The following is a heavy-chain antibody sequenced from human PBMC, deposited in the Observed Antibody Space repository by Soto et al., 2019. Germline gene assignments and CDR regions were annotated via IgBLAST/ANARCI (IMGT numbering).Heavy chain of an antibody. CDR2: TSFSGYT. V-gene: IGHV4-30-4*01. CDR1: GDSVSSGDSY. D-gene: IGHD1-26*01. Sequence: QVQLQESGPGLVKPSQTLSLTCSVSGDSVSSGDSYWSWIRQPPGKALEWIGYTSFSGYTSYSRSLKSRVTISVDMSKSQFSLRLTSVTAADTAVYYCVRGGNPYHYATSGPGTFDKWGQGTLVSVSS. CDR3: VRGGNPYHYATSGPGTFDK. J-gene: IGHJ4*02.